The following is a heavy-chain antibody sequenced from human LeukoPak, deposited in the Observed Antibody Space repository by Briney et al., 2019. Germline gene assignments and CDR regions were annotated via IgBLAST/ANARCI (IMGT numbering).Heavy chain of an antibody. D-gene: IGHD1/OR15-1a*01. CDR3: AREALQQPHY. V-gene: IGHV4-39*07. Sequence: SETLSLTCTVSGGSISSSSYYRGWIRQPPRKGLEWIGSIYYSGSPYYNPSLKSRVTISVDTSKNQFSLKLSSVTAADTAVYYCAREALQQPHYWGQGTLVTVSS. J-gene: IGHJ4*02. CDR2: IYYSGSP. CDR1: GGSISSSSYY.